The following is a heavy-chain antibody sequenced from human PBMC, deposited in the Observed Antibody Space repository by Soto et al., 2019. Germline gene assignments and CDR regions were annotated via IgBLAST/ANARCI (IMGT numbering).Heavy chain of an antibody. CDR2: ISYDGSTK. CDR3: ARASPRTWIQLWYDYGIDV. D-gene: IGHD5-18*01. CDR1: GFTFSSYA. J-gene: IGHJ6*01. Sequence: QVQLVESGGVVVQPGRSLRLSCAASGFTFSSYAMHWVRQAPGTGLEWVAVISYDGSTKYYAVSVTGRFTNARDTSKNTLYLQMNSRRAEDTAVYYSARASPRTWIQLWYDYGIDVWGQGTTVTVSS. V-gene: IGHV3-30-3*01.